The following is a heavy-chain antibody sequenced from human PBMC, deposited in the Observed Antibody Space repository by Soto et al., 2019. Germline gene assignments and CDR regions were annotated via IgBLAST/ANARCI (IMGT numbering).Heavy chain of an antibody. D-gene: IGHD6-19*01. J-gene: IGHJ5*02. V-gene: IGHV4-39*01. Sequence: QLQLQESGPGLVKPSETLSLICTVSGDSITSSDYYWGWIRQPPGKGLDWIGSIFYSGTISYNPSRKSRVTITIDTSKNQFSLNLKSVTATDTAIYYCARRSKGAGNWFDPWGQGTLVTVSS. CDR1: GDSITSSDYY. CDR2: IFYSGTI. CDR3: ARRSKGAGNWFDP.